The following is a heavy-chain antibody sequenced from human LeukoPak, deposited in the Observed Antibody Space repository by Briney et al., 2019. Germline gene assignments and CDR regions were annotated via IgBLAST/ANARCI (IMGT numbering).Heavy chain of an antibody. Sequence: GESLKISCKGSGYSSTSYWIAWVRQMPGKGLEWMGVIYPGDSNTKYSPSYQGQVTISADKSTSTAYLQWSSLKSSDTAMYYCARPGPHWYFEFWGRGTLVTVSS. CDR1: GYSSTSYW. CDR2: IYPGDSNT. J-gene: IGHJ2*01. CDR3: ARPGPHWYFEF. V-gene: IGHV5-51*01.